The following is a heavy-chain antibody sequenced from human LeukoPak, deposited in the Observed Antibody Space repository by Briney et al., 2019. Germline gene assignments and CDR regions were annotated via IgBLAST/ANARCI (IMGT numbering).Heavy chain of an antibody. Sequence: ASVKVSCKASGYTFTSYDINWVRQATGQGLEWMGWMNPNSGNTGYAQKFQGRVTMTRNTSIGTAYMELSSLRSEDTAVYYCARGRATMVRGVIAKWGQGTLVTVSS. D-gene: IGHD3-10*01. CDR1: GYTFTSYD. J-gene: IGHJ4*02. CDR3: ARGRATMVRGVIAK. V-gene: IGHV1-8*02. CDR2: MNPNSGNT.